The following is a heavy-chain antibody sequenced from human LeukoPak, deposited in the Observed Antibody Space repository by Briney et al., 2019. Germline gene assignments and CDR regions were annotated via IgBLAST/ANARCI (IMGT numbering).Heavy chain of an antibody. CDR1: GGSVSSNDYY. Sequence: SETLSLTCTVSGGSVSSNDYYWGWIRQHPGKGLEWIGYIYYSGSTYYNPSLKSRVTISVDTSKNQFSLKLSSVTAADTAVYYCARARETGTDWFDPWGQGTLVTVSS. D-gene: IGHD1-1*01. CDR2: IYYSGST. CDR3: ARARETGTDWFDP. V-gene: IGHV4-31*03. J-gene: IGHJ5*02.